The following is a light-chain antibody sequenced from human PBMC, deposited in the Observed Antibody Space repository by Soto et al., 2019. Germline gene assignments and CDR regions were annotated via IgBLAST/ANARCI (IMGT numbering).Light chain of an antibody. J-gene: IGKJ1*01. CDR2: DAS. V-gene: IGKV3-11*01. Sequence: EIVLTQSPATLSLSPGERATLSCRASQSVSSYLAWYQQKPGQAPRLLIYDASNRATGIPARFSGSGSGTDFTLTISSLEPEDFAFYSCQQRSNWLWTFGQGTKVEIK. CDR3: QQRSNWLWT. CDR1: QSVSSY.